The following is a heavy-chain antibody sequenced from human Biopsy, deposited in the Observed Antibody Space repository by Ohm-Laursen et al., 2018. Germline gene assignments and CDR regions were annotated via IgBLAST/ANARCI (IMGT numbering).Heavy chain of an antibody. CDR3: ARHAPSYSGSYCGYFDL. Sequence: GTLSLTCTVSGGSISSYYWSWIRQPPGKGLEWIGYIYYTGSTNYNPSLKSRVTISVDTSMNHLSLRLTSVTAAETAVYYCARHAPSYSGSYCGYFDLWGRGTLVTVSS. CDR2: IYYTGST. CDR1: GGSISSYY. D-gene: IGHD1-26*01. J-gene: IGHJ2*01. V-gene: IGHV4-59*08.